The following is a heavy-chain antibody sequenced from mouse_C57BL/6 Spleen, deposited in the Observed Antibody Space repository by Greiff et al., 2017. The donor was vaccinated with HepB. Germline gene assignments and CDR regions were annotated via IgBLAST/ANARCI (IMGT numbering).Heavy chain of an antibody. Sequence: VQLQQPGAELVKPGASVKLSCKASGYTFTSYWMHWVKQRPGQGLEWIGMIHPNSGSTNYNEKFKSKATLTVDKSSSTAYMQLSSLTSEDSAVYYCARSLSATVVTFDYWGQGTTLTVSS. D-gene: IGHD1-1*01. V-gene: IGHV1-64*01. CDR2: IHPNSGST. CDR3: ARSLSATVVTFDY. J-gene: IGHJ2*01. CDR1: GYTFTSYW.